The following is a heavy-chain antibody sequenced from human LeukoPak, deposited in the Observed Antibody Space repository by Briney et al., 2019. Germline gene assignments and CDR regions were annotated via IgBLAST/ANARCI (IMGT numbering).Heavy chain of an antibody. Sequence: SVKVSCKASGGTFSSYAISWVRQAPGQGLEWMGRIIPIFGTANYAQKFQGRVTITTDESTSTAYMELSSLRSEDTAVYYCARGGYSGYDFNYWGQGTLVTVSS. J-gene: IGHJ4*02. CDR2: IIPIFGTA. D-gene: IGHD5-12*01. CDR3: ARGGYSGYDFNY. CDR1: GGTFSSYA. V-gene: IGHV1-69*05.